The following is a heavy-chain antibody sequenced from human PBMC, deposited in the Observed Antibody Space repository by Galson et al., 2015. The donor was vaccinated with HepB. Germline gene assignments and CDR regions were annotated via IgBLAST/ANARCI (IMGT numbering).Heavy chain of an antibody. CDR1: GYTFTGYY. V-gene: IGHV1-2*06. D-gene: IGHD6-13*01. Sequence: SVKVSCKASGYTFTGYYMHWVRQAPGQGLEWMGRINPNSGGTNYAQKFQGRVTMTRDTSISTAYMEVSRLRSDDTAVYYCARHPSIGAAGIDYWGQGTLVTVSS. J-gene: IGHJ4*02. CDR2: INPNSGGT. CDR3: ARHPSIGAAGIDY.